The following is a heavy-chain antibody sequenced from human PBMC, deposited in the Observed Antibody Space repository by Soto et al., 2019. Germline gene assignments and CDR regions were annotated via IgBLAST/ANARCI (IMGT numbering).Heavy chain of an antibody. V-gene: IGHV1-69*12. Sequence: QVQLVQSGAEVKKPGSSVKVSCKVSGGTFSNYAIDWVRLAPGHGLEWMGGIVPIFGTTYYTQKFQGRATIIADESPNTAYLEMGSLRSEDTAIYYCARVEAVAGLYNYHGLDGWGQGTAVTVSS. CDR2: IVPIFGTT. D-gene: IGHD6-19*01. CDR3: ARVEAVAGLYNYHGLDG. CDR1: GGTFSNYA. J-gene: IGHJ6*02.